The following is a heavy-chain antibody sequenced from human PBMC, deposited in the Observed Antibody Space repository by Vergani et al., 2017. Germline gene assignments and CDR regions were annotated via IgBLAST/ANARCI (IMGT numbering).Heavy chain of an antibody. V-gene: IGHV3-21*01. Sequence: EVQLVESGGGLVKPGGSLRLSCAASGFTFSSYSMNWVRQAPGKGLEWVSSISSSSSYIYYADSVKGRFTISRDNAKNSLYLQMNSLRAEDTAVYYCASSTRGYYDSSGYGYYYYYGMDVWGQGP. CDR3: ASSTRGYYDSSGYGYYYYYGMDV. CDR2: ISSSSSYI. CDR1: GFTFSSYS. J-gene: IGHJ6*02. D-gene: IGHD3-22*01.